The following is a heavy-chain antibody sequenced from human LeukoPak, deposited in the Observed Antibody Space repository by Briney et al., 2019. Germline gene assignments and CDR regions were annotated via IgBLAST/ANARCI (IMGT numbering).Heavy chain of an antibody. Sequence: PSETLSLTCTVSGGSINTYYWGWIRQTPGKGLEWSGYIYSRGSTNYNPSLKSRVTISVDTSKNQFSLKLTSVTAADTAVYYCARGFDDYDVLLGYEYWGQGILVTVPS. CDR1: GGSINTYY. V-gene: IGHV4-59*01. CDR2: IYSRGST. J-gene: IGHJ4*02. D-gene: IGHD3-9*01. CDR3: ARGFDDYDVLLGYEY.